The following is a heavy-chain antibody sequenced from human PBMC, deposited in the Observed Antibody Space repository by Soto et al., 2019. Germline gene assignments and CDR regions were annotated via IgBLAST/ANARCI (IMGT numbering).Heavy chain of an antibody. D-gene: IGHD3-3*01. Sequence: PSETLSLTCTVSGGSISSYYWSWIRQPPGKGLEWIGYIYYSGSTNYNPSLQSRVTISVDTSKNQFSLKLSSVTAADTAVYYCARQHGRSLDYWGQGTLVTVSS. V-gene: IGHV4-59*08. CDR2: IYYSGST. CDR1: GGSISSYY. J-gene: IGHJ4*02. CDR3: ARQHGRSLDY.